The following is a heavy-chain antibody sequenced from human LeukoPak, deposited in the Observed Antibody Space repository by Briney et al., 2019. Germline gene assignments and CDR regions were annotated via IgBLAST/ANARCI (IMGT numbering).Heavy chain of an antibody. D-gene: IGHD2-2*01. CDR1: GFTFIDYS. V-gene: IGHV3-23*01. J-gene: IGHJ4*02. CDR2: ISHAGDST. Sequence: GGCLRLSFTVSGFTFIDYSTGWVRQAPGGGMEWVSCISHAGDSTNEADSVKGSFTISRDNSKSTLYLQMNGLTAEDTALYYCARRLVTASITDFFDSGGQGPLVSVS. CDR3: ARRLVTASITDFFDS.